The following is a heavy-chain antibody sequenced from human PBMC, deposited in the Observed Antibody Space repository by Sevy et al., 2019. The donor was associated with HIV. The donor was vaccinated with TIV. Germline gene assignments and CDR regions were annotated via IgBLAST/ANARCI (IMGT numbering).Heavy chain of an antibody. D-gene: IGHD3-22*01. CDR1: GYTLTELS. J-gene: IGHJ4*02. CDR3: ATTKDYYDSSGYPFDY. Sequence: ASVKVSCKVSGYTLTELSMHWLRQAPGKGLEWVGSFDPEDGETVYEHNFQGRVGMTEDTSTDTAYMEVISLKFEDTAVYYCATTKDYYDSSGYPFDYWDQGTLVTVSS. V-gene: IGHV1-24*01. CDR2: FDPEDGET.